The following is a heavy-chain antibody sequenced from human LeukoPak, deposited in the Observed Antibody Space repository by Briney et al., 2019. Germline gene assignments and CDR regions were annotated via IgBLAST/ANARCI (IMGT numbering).Heavy chain of an antibody. CDR1: GFNFSTYN. D-gene: IGHD2-15*01. CDR3: VRESIGFDY. J-gene: IGHJ4*02. V-gene: IGHV3-48*04. Sequence: GGSLRLSCAASGFNFSTYNVNWVRQAPGKGLDWVSYISSSSRTRYYADSVKGRFTISRDNAKDSLYLQMNSLRAEDTAVYYCVRESIGFDYWGQGTLVTVSS. CDR2: ISSSSRTR.